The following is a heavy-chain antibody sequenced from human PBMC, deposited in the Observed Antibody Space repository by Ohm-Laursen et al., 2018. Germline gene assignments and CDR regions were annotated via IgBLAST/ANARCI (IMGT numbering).Heavy chain of an antibody. CDR1: GFTFSSYA. Sequence: SLRLSCTASGFTFSSYAMSWVRQTPKKGLEWVSTITGSGRSTYYADSVKGRFTVSRDNSKNTLSVQMNSLRVEDTAMYFCGKGYSGGPGHGNYFDPWAREPWSPSPQ. CDR2: ITGSGRST. CDR3: GKGYSGGPGHGNYFDP. D-gene: IGHD3-10*01. J-gene: IGHJ5*02. V-gene: IGHV3-23*01.